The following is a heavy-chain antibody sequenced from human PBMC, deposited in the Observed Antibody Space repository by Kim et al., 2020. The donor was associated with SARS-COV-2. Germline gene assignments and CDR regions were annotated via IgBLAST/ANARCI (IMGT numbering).Heavy chain of an antibody. J-gene: IGHJ5*02. CDR3: ARDRVGGILWFGELFYNWFDP. D-gene: IGHD3-10*01. V-gene: IGHV3-30*04. CDR2: ISYDGSNK. Sequence: GGSLRLSCAASGFTFSSYAMHWVRQAPGKGLEWVAVISYDGSNKYYADSVKGRFTISRDNSKNTLYLQMNSLRAEDTAVYYCARDRVGGILWFGELFYNWFDPWGQGTLVTVSS. CDR1: GFTFSSYA.